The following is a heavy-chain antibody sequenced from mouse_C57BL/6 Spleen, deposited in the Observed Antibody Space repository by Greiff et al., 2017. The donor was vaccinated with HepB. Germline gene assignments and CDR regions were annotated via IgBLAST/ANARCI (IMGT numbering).Heavy chain of an antibody. Sequence: EVQGVESGGGLVQPGGSLKLSCAASGFTFSDYYMYWVRQTPEKRLEWVAYISNGGGSTYYPDTVKGRFTISRDNAKNTLYLQMSRLKSEDTAMYYCARRMVTTENYAMDYWGQGTSVTVSS. D-gene: IGHD2-2*01. CDR2: ISNGGGST. J-gene: IGHJ4*01. CDR3: ARRMVTTENYAMDY. CDR1: GFTFSDYY. V-gene: IGHV5-12*01.